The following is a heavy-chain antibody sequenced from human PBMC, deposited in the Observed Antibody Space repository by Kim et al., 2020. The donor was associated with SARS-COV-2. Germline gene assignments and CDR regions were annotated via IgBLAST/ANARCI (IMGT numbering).Heavy chain of an antibody. CDR1: GFTFSDHY. CDR3: ASLMGMLRGDPDY. D-gene: IGHD3-10*01. V-gene: IGHV3-72*01. CDR2: IRDKANFYTT. J-gene: IGHJ4*02. Sequence: GGSLRLSCAASGFTFSDHYMHWVRQAPGKGLEWVGRIRDKANFYTTEYAASVKGRFTISRDDSKNSLYLQMNSLKTEDTAVYYCASLMGMLRGDPDYWGQGTLVTVSS.